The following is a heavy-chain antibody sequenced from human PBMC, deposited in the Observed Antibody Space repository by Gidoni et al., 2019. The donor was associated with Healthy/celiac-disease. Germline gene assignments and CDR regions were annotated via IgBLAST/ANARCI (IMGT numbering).Heavy chain of an antibody. V-gene: IGHV4-59*01. J-gene: IGHJ4*02. CDR3: AREGDRLEMATKGVFDY. CDR1: GGSLSSYY. Sequence: QVQLQESGPGLVKPSATLSLPCTVSGGSLSSYYWSWLRQPPGKGLEWIGYIYDSGSTNYNPSLKSRVTISVETSKNQFSLKLSSVTAADTAVYYCAREGDRLEMATKGVFDYWGQGTLVTVSS. D-gene: IGHD5-12*01. CDR2: IYDSGST.